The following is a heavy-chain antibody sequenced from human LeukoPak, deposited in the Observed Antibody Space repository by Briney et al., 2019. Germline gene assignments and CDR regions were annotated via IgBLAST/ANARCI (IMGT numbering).Heavy chain of an antibody. J-gene: IGHJ4*02. Sequence: ASVKVSCKASGYTFTSYAMNWVRQAPGQGLEWMGWINTNTGNPTYAQGFTGRFVFSLDTSVSTAYLQISSLKAEDTAVYYCARGKTHPPQQLDFDYWGQGTLVTVSS. V-gene: IGHV7-4-1*02. D-gene: IGHD6-13*01. CDR3: ARGKTHPPQQLDFDY. CDR1: GYTFTSYA. CDR2: INTNTGNP.